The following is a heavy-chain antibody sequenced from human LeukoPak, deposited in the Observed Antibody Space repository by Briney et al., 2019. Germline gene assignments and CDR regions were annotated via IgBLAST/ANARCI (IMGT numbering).Heavy chain of an antibody. CDR2: INHSGST. D-gene: IGHD5-18*01. CDR1: GGSLSGYY. Sequence: SDTLSLTCAIYGGSLSGYYWSWIRQPPGKGLEWIGEINHSGSTNYNPSLKSRVTISVDTSKNQFSLKLNSVTAADTAVYYCARIYSPTYWYFDLWGRGTLVTVSS. CDR3: ARIYSPTYWYFDL. J-gene: IGHJ2*01. V-gene: IGHV4-34*01.